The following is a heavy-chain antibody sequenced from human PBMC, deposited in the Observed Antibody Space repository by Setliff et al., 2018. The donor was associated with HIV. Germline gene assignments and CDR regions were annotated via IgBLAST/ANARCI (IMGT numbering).Heavy chain of an antibody. CDR3: ARGLYGDYGGDLNWLDP. CDR2: INANSGSP. D-gene: IGHD4-17*01. V-gene: IGHV7-4-1*02. CDR1: GYNFENYA. J-gene: IGHJ5*02. Sequence: ASVKVSCKTSGYNFENYAINWVRQAPGQGPEWMGWINANSGSPTYAQAFTGRFLFSVDTAVATAYLQINNLKTEDTAVYFCARGLYGDYGGDLNWLDPWGHGTRVTVSA.